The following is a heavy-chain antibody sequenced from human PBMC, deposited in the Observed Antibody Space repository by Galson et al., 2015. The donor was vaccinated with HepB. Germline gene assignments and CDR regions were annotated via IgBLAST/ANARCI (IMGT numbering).Heavy chain of an antibody. CDR1: GFTFSSHW. CDR2: ISGDGSRT. J-gene: IGHJ4*02. V-gene: IGHV3-74*01. CDR3: ARDRMVGPTVFDS. D-gene: IGHD1-26*01. Sequence: SLRLSCAASGFTFSSHWMHWVRQVPGKGLVWVSRISGDGSRTNYADSVKGRFTISRDSAKNTLFLQMSSLRADDTALYYCARDRMVGPTVFDSWGQGALVAVSS.